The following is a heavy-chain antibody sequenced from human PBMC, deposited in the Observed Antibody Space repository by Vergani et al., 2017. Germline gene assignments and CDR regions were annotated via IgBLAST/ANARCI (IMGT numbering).Heavy chain of an antibody. V-gene: IGHV1-69*01. CDR2: IIPIFGTA. CDR3: AGEYYDFWKGEDPGAPYYFDY. Sequence: QVQLVQSGAEVKKPGSSVKVSCKASGGTFSSYAISWVRQAPGQGLEWMGGIIPIFGTANYAQKFQGRVTITADESTSTAYMELSRLRSEDTAVYYCAGEYYDFWKGEDPGAPYYFDYWGQGTLVTVSS. J-gene: IGHJ4*02. D-gene: IGHD3-3*01. CDR1: GGTFSSYA.